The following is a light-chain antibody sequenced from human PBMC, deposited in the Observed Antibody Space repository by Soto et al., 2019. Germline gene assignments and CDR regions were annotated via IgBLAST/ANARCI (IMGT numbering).Light chain of an antibody. Sequence: IVLTQSPGTLSLSPVERATRSFMGSRSVSSSYLAWYQQKPGQAPRLLIYGASSRATGIPDRFSGSGSGTDFTLTISRLEPEDFAVYYCQQYGTSPPGTFGQGTKVDIK. J-gene: IGKJ1*01. CDR2: GAS. V-gene: IGKV3-20*01. CDR3: QQYGTSPPGT. CDR1: RSVSSSY.